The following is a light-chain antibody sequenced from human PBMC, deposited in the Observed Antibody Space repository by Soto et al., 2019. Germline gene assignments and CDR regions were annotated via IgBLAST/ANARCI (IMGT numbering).Light chain of an antibody. CDR3: QQRSNWPWT. CDR1: ESVSTF. Sequence: EIVLSQSPATLCFSPGGRAPPSRRASESVSTFLAWYQQKPGQAPRLLIYEASSRATGIPARFSGGGSGTVFTLTISRLEPEDFAVYYCQQRSNWPWTFGQGTTGDIK. CDR2: EAS. J-gene: IGKJ1*01. V-gene: IGKV3-11*01.